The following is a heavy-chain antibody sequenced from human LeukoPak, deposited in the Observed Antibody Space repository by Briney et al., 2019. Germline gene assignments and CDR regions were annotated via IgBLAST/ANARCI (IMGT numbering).Heavy chain of an antibody. Sequence: GGSLRLSCAASGFTFSSYSMNWVRQAPGKGLEWVSSISSSSSYIHYADSVKGRFTISRDNAKNSLYLQMNSLRAEDTAVYYCATSSPWDHDAFDIWGQGTMVTVSS. CDR1: GFTFSSYS. J-gene: IGHJ3*02. CDR2: ISSSSSYI. D-gene: IGHD6-6*01. V-gene: IGHV3-21*01. CDR3: ATSSPWDHDAFDI.